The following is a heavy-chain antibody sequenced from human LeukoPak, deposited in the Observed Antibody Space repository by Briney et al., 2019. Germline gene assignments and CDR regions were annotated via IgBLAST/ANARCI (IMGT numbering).Heavy chain of an antibody. CDR1: GYTFTSYG. Sequence: SVKVSCKASGYTFTSYGISWVRQAPGQGLEWMGRIIPMLGTVNYAQKFQGRVTIIADKFTSTAYMEVSSLRSEDTAVYYCASLPFNYYDSSGYYIADAFDIWGQGTMVTVFS. CDR2: IIPMLGTV. V-gene: IGHV1-69*04. J-gene: IGHJ3*02. CDR3: ASLPFNYYDSSGYYIADAFDI. D-gene: IGHD3-22*01.